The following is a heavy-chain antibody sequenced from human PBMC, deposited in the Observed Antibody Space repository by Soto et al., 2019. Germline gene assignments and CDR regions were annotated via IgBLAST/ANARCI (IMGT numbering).Heavy chain of an antibody. D-gene: IGHD6-6*01. CDR2: ISPAGTNQ. J-gene: IGHJ1*01. CDR3: ARENSRISPRRFQR. CDR1: GFIFSDYA. V-gene: IGHV3-30-3*01. Sequence: PGGSLRLSCVASGFIFSDYAMHWARQAPGKGLEWVALISPAGTNQHYADSAKGRFTISRDNSKNTLYLQMNRLRPAATGLSYWARENSRISPRRFQRWGHGSRVSVSS.